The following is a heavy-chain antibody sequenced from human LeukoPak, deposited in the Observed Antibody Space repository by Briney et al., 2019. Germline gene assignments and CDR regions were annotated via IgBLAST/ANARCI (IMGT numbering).Heavy chain of an antibody. CDR2: IIPILGIA. CDR3: ARGRSSSWYRRDAFDI. Sequence: SVKVSCKASGGTFSSYAISWVPQAPGQGLEWMGRIIPILGIANYAQKFQGRVTITADKSTSTAYMELSSLRSEDTAVYYCARGRSSSWYRRDAFDIWGQGTMVTVSS. J-gene: IGHJ3*02. CDR1: GGTFSSYA. V-gene: IGHV1-69*04. D-gene: IGHD6-13*01.